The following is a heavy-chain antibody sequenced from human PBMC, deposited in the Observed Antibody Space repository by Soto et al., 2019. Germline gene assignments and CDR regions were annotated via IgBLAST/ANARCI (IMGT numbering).Heavy chain of an antibody. J-gene: IGHJ6*02. CDR2: IYNSGS. CDR1: GASISGHF. V-gene: IGHV4-59*08. CDR3: AINADV. Sequence: QVQLQESGPGLVKPSETLSLTCTVSGASISGHFWSWIRQPPGKGLEWIAYIYNSGSSYNPSHKSRVVLAVYTSKKQSSLKLSSVIAADSAEYYCAINADVWGQGTTVTVSS.